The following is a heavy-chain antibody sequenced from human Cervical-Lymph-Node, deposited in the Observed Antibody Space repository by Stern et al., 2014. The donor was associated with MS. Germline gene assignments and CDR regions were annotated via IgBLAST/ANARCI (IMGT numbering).Heavy chain of an antibody. J-gene: IGHJ5*02. V-gene: IGHV3-33*03. CDR1: GFIFSRNG. Sequence: MQLVESGGGVVQPGRSLRLSCAASGFIFSRNGMHWVRQVPGKGLEWVAVIWFDGSNDKYVDSVKGRFTISRDNSKNTLYLQMNSLRVEDTAVYYCVAYASGDNINHWGQGTLVTVSS. CDR3: VAYASGDNINH. CDR2: IWFDGSND. D-gene: IGHD6-19*01.